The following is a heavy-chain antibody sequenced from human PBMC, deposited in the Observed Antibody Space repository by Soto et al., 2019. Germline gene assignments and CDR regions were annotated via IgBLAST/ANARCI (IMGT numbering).Heavy chain of an antibody. V-gene: IGHV3-11*01. Sequence: QMQLVESGGGLVEPGGSLRLSCEASGFTFSHHYMSWIRQAPGKGLEWVSYISRSGTTIYYADSVRGRFTISRDNSKNSLYLQMDSLCAEDTAMYYCGRDPELWDENVATRPSTYYYGMDVWGQGPKVTVSS. CDR2: ISRSGTTI. D-gene: IGHD5-18*01. CDR1: GFTFSHHY. CDR3: GRDPELWDENVATRPSTYYYGMDV. J-gene: IGHJ6*02.